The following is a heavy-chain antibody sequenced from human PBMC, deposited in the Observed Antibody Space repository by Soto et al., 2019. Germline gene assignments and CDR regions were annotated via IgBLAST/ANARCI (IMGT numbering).Heavy chain of an antibody. V-gene: IGHV1-18*01. D-gene: IGHD4-17*01. CDR3: ARDKIPHSFTVTRYFDS. Sequence: GASVKVSCKASGYTFTSYGISWVRQAPGQGLEWMGWISAYNGNTNYAQKLQGRVTMTTDTSTSTAYMELRSLRSDDTAVYYCARDKIPHSFTVTRYFDSWGQGTLVTVSS. CDR2: ISAYNGNT. CDR1: GYTFTSYG. J-gene: IGHJ4*02.